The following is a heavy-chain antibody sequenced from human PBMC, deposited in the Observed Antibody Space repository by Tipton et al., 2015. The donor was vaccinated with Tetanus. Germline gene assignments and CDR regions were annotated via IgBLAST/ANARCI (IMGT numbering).Heavy chain of an antibody. Sequence: QVQLVQSGAEVKKPGASVKVSCKAFGYAFASYDLNWVRQASGQGLEWLGYMNPQTGPAGYAQRFQGRVTMTSDISSSTAYMELKNLRSDDTAVYYCARDSDGSGNYGDRRGAFDIWGQGTVVTVSS. CDR3: ARDSDGSGNYGDRRGAFDI. V-gene: IGHV1-8*01. CDR2: MNPQTGPA. D-gene: IGHD3-10*01. J-gene: IGHJ3*02. CDR1: GYAFASYD.